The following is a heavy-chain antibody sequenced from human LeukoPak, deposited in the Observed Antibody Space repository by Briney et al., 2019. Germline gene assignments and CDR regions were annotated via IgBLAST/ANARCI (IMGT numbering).Heavy chain of an antibody. J-gene: IGHJ6*03. CDR3: ARDGNWLVGATTAHDYMDV. Sequence: GASVKVSCKASGYTFTSYGISWVRQAPGQGLEWMGWISAYNGNTNYAQKLQGRVTMTTDTSTSTAYMELRSLRSDDTAVYYCARDGNWLVGATTAHDYMDVWGKGTTVTVSS. CDR1: GYTFTSYG. V-gene: IGHV1-18*01. CDR2: ISAYNGNT. D-gene: IGHD1-26*01.